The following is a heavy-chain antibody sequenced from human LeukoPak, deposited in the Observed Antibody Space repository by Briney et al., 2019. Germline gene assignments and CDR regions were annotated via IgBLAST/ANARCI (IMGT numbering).Heavy chain of an antibody. CDR2: ISYDGSNK. CDR1: GFTFSSYA. D-gene: IGHD2-2*02. V-gene: IGHV3-30-3*01. J-gene: IGHJ6*02. Sequence: GGSLRLSCAASGFTFSSYAMHWVRQAPSKGLEWVAVISYDGSNKYYADSVKGRFTISRDNSKNTLYLQMNSLRAEDTAVYYCARGGYCSSTSCYTGYYYGMDVWGQGTTVTVSS. CDR3: ARGGYCSSTSCYTGYYYGMDV.